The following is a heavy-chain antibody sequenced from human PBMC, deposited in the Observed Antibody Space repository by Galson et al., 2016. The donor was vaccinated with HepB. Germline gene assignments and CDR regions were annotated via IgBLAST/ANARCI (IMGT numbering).Heavy chain of an antibody. D-gene: IGHD1-20*01. CDR3: VKDYRVGYNWAFN. V-gene: IGHV3-23*01. CDR1: GFTFTSYA. J-gene: IGHJ4*02. CDR2: INENSGDT. Sequence: SLRLSCAASGFTFTSYAMSWFRQAPGKGLEWVSGINENSGDTYCADSVKGRFTISRDNSQDTLYLQMNSLRAEDTAVYYFVKDYRVGYNWAFNWGQGALVTVSS.